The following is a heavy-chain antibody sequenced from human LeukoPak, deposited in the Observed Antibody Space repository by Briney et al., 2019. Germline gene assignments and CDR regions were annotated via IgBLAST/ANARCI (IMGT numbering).Heavy chain of an antibody. Sequence: SETLSLTCTVSGGSISSYYWSWIRQPAGKGLEWIGRIYSGGSTNYNPSLKSRVTMSVDTSKNQFFLKLTSVTAADTAVYYCVDIIAAAGPIDYWGQGTLVTVSS. D-gene: IGHD6-13*01. CDR3: VDIIAAAGPIDY. CDR2: IYSGGST. CDR1: GGSISSYY. J-gene: IGHJ4*02. V-gene: IGHV4-4*07.